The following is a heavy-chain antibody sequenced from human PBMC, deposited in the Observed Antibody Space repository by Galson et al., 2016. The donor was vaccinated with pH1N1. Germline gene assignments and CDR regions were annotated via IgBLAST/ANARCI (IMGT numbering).Heavy chain of an antibody. CDR3: ARNAYGDYVVWFDP. D-gene: IGHD4-17*01. V-gene: IGHV4-31*03. CDR2: IYYSGST. Sequence: TLSLTCTVSGGSISSGDYYWNWIRQHPGKGLEWIGYIYYSGSTSYNPSLKSRVTVSVDTSKNQFSLKLSSVTAADTAVYYCARNAYGDYVVWFDPWGQGTLVTVSS. J-gene: IGHJ5*02. CDR1: GGSISSGDYY.